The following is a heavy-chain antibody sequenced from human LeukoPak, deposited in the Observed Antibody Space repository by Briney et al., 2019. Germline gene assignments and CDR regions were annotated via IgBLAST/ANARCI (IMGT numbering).Heavy chain of an antibody. J-gene: IGHJ4*02. V-gene: IGHV1-69*13. CDR2: IIPIFGTA. CDR3: ASVGITGTDFDY. CDR1: GGTFSSYA. Sequence: ASVKVSCKASGGTFSSYAISWVRQAPGQGLEWMGGIIPIFGTANYAQKFQGRVTITADESTSTAYMELSSLRSEDTAVYYCASVGITGTDFDYWGQGTLVTVSS. D-gene: IGHD1/OR15-1a*01.